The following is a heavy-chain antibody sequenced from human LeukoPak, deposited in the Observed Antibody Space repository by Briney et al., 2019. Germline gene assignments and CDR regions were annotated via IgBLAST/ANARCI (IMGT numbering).Heavy chain of an antibody. Sequence: SETLSLTCTVSGGSISSSTYYWGWIRQPPGKGLEWIGSIYYSGSTYYNPSLKSRVTIFVDTSKNQFSLNLSSVTAADTAVYYCAGTNLRGYSGYDSSRRLGYWGQGTLVTVSS. J-gene: IGHJ4*02. D-gene: IGHD5-12*01. V-gene: IGHV4-39*01. CDR1: GGSISSSTYY. CDR3: AGTNLRGYSGYDSSRRLGY. CDR2: IYYSGST.